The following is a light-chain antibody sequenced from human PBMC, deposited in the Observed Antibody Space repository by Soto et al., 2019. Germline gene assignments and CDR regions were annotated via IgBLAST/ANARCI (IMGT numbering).Light chain of an antibody. Sequence: EVVLTQSPGTLSLSPGERATLSCRASENFSRTYLAWYQQKPGQAPRLLIYDASRRATGIPDRFSGSGSGTEFTLTISRLEPEDFAVFYCQQYGSSPPTFGQGTKVEIK. CDR1: ENFSRTY. CDR3: QQYGSSPPT. V-gene: IGKV3-20*01. J-gene: IGKJ2*01. CDR2: DAS.